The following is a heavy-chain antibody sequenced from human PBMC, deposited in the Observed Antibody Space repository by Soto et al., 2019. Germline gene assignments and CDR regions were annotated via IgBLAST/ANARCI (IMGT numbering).Heavy chain of an antibody. Sequence: QVQLVQSGAEVKKPGASVKVSCKASGYTFTNYGISWVRQAPGQGLEWMGWISAYSGYTNYAQELQGRVTMTTDTSTSTAYMELGSLTSDDTAIYYCARGPLSGYREQQLLGADYWGQGTLVTVSS. D-gene: IGHD6-13*01. CDR3: ARGPLSGYREQQLLGADY. J-gene: IGHJ4*02. CDR1: GYTFTNYG. CDR2: ISAYSGYT. V-gene: IGHV1-18*01.